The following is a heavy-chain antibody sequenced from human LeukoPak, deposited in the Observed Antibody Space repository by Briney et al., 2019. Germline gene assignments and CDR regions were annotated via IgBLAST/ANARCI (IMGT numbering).Heavy chain of an antibody. D-gene: IGHD1-14*01. J-gene: IGHJ4*02. CDR1: GFTFSSYE. CDR2: ISSSNSTI. V-gene: IGHV3-48*03. CDR3: ARDPRSTGYFDY. Sequence: PGGSLRLSCAASGFTFSSYEMNWVRQAPGKGLDRVSYISSSNSTIYYANPVKGRFTISRDNAKNSLYLQMNSLRAEDTAVYYCARDPRSTGYFDYWGQGTLVTVYS.